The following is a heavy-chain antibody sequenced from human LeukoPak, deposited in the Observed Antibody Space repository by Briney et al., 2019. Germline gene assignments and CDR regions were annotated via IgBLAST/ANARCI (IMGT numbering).Heavy chain of an antibody. V-gene: IGHV1-69*05. CDR3: ARVDSMVSTLGPIDT. CDR2: IIPIFGAT. J-gene: IGHJ5*02. D-gene: IGHD5/OR15-5a*01. CDR1: GGTFNSYG. Sequence: GSSVKVSCKASGGTFNSYGFSWVRQAPGQGLEWMGGIIPIFGATKYGQRFQGRITITTDESTSTSYMELSNLRSEDTAVYYCARVDSMVSTLGPIDTWGQGTLVTVSS.